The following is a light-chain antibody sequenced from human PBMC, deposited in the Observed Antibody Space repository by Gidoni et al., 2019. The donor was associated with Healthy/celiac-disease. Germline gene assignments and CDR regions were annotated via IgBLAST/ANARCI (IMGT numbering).Light chain of an antibody. Sequence: LVLTQSPVPLSLSPGESPTLSCRASPSVSSSYLAWYQQKPGQAPRLLIYGASSRATGIPDRFSGSGSGTDFTLTISRLEPEDFAVYYCQQYGSSTGTFGQGTKVEIK. V-gene: IGKV3-20*01. J-gene: IGKJ1*01. CDR3: QQYGSSTGT. CDR1: PSVSSSY. CDR2: GAS.